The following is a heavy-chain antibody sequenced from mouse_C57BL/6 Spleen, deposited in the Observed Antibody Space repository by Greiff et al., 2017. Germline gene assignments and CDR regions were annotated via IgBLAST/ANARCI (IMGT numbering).Heavy chain of an antibody. CDR2: IYPGSGST. CDR3: ARERDYSPPVSY. Sequence: QVQLQQPGAGLVKPGASVKMSCKASGYTFTSYWITWVKQRPGQGLEWIGDIYPGSGSTNYNEKFKSKATLTVDTSSSTAYMQLSSLTSEDSAVYYCARERDYSPPVSYWGQGTLVTVSA. J-gene: IGHJ3*01. D-gene: IGHD2-12*01. V-gene: IGHV1-55*01. CDR1: GYTFTSYW.